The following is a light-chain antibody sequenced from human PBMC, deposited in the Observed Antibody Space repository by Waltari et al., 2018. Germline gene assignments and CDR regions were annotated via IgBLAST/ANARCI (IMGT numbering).Light chain of an antibody. Sequence: DIQMTQSPSSLSASVGVRVTIPCRPSQDINKYLSGYQQKPGKAPQPLIYSASSLETGVPSRFSGSRSGTDYTLTISSLQPEDIATYYCQQYNDSPFTFGPGTKLDIK. CDR3: QQYNDSPFT. J-gene: IGKJ3*01. CDR1: QDINKY. V-gene: IGKV1-33*01. CDR2: SAS.